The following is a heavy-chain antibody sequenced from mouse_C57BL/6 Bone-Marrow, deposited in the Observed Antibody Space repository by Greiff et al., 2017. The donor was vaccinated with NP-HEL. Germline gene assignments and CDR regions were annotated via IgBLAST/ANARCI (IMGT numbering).Heavy chain of an antibody. J-gene: IGHJ3*01. CDR3: AREDYSPWFAY. D-gene: IGHD2-12*01. CDR1: GYTFTSSG. V-gene: IGHV1-81*01. Sequence: VQLQQSGAELARPGASVKLSCKASGYTFTSSGISWVKQRTGQGLEWIGEIYPRSGNTYYNEKFKGKATLTADKSSSTAYMELRSLTSEDSAVYFCAREDYSPWFAYWGQGTLVTVSA. CDR2: IYPRSGNT.